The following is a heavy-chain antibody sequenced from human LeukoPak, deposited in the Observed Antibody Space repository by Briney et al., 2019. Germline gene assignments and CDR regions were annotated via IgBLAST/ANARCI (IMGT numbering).Heavy chain of an antibody. CDR1: GGSISSSSYY. D-gene: IGHD5-18*01. CDR3: ARGGRGYSYGCWFFDY. CDR2: IYYSGST. V-gene: IGHV4-39*01. Sequence: SETLSLTCTVSGGSISSSSYYWGWIRQPPGKGLEWIGSIYYSGSTYYNPSLKSRVTISVDTSKNQFSLKLSSVTAADTAVYYCARGGRGYSYGCWFFDYWGQGTLVTVSS. J-gene: IGHJ4*02.